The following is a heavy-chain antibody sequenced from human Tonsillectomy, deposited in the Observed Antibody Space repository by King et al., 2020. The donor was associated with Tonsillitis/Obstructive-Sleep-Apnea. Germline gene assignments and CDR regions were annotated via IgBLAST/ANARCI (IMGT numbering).Heavy chain of an antibody. Sequence: VQLVESGAEVKKPGASVKVSCKASGYTFTSYYMHWVRQAPGQGLEWMGLINPSGGSTIYAQKFQGRLTMTRDTSTSTVYMELRSLRSEDSAVYYCARGVQQLAFDYWGQGTLVTVSS. J-gene: IGHJ4*02. V-gene: IGHV1-46*01. CDR3: ARGVQQLAFDY. CDR1: GYTFTSYY. D-gene: IGHD6-13*01. CDR2: INPSGGST.